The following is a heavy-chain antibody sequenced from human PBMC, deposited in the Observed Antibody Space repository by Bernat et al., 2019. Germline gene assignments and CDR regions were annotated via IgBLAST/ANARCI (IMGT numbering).Heavy chain of an antibody. Sequence: EVQLVESGGGLVKPGGSLRLSCAASGFTFSNAWMSWVRQAPGKGLEWVGRIKSKTDGGTTDYAAPVKGRFTISRDDSKNTLYLQMNSLKTEDTAVYYCARDTRDNCSGGSCYVHAFDIWGQGTMVTVSS. V-gene: IGHV3-15*01. D-gene: IGHD2-15*01. CDR1: GFTFSNAW. CDR2: IKSKTDGGTT. CDR3: ARDTRDNCSGGSCYVHAFDI. J-gene: IGHJ3*02.